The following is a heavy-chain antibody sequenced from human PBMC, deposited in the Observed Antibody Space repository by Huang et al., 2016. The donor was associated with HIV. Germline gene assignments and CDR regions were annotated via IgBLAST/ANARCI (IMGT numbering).Heavy chain of an antibody. CDR3: VGYCTGGTCFEAFDI. CDR1: GGPISNSSHY. CDR2: IDSSGAT. V-gene: IGHV4-39*01. J-gene: IGHJ3*02. D-gene: IGHD2-8*02. Sequence: QLQLQESGPGLVKPSETLSLTCTVSGGPISNSSHYWGWIRQPPGKGLEWIGSIDSSGATHHNPSLKSRVTMSVDASKSQISLNLISVTAADTALYYCVGYCTGGTCFEAFDIWGQGTRVTVSS.